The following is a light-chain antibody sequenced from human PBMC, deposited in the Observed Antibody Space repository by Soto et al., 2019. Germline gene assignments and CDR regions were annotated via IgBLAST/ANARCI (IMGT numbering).Light chain of an antibody. CDR2: DES. J-gene: IGKJ3*01. CDR1: QSVSSY. V-gene: IGKV3-11*01. CDR3: QQRSKWLIT. Sequence: EIVLTQSPPTLSLSPRERATLSCRASQSVSSYLPWYQQKPDQAPRLLLHDESNRATGIPARFSGSGSGKVFTLTVSSLEPEDFAIYYCQQRSKWLITFGPGTKVDIK.